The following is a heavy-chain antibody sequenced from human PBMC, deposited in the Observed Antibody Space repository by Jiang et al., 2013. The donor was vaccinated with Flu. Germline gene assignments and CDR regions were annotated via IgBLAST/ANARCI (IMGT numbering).Heavy chain of an antibody. J-gene: IGHJ4*02. CDR1: GGSISSDY. Sequence: GSGLVKPSETLSLTCTVSGGSISSDYWSWVRQPPGKGLEWIGSMHYSGYTDYHPSLKSRVTISVDTSRNQFSLKLNPVNAADTAVYYCAERGGGYWGQGTLVIVSS. V-gene: IGHV4-59*01. CDR3: AERGGGY. CDR2: MHYSGYT. D-gene: IGHD2-15*01.